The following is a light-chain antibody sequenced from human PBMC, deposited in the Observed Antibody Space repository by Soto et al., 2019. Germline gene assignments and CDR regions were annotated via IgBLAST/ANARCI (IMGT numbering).Light chain of an antibody. J-gene: IGKJ2*01. Sequence: EIVLTQSPGTLSLSPGERATLSCRASRSVSSRYLAWYQQKPGQAPRLLMYGASNRATDIPDRFSGSGSGTDFTLTIRRLEPQDVAVYFCQQYGSSPPFTFGQGTKVEIK. V-gene: IGKV3-20*01. CDR1: RSVSSRY. CDR2: GAS. CDR3: QQYGSSPPFT.